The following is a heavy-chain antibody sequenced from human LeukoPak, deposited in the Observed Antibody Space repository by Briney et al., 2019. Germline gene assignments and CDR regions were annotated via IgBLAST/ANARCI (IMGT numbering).Heavy chain of an antibody. CDR3: ARDQGSEGYYYGMDV. CDR1: GFTFSSFW. V-gene: IGHV3-7*01. Sequence: GGSLRLSCAASGFTFSSFWMAWVRQAPGKGLEWVANIKHDGSDKNSVDSVKGRFTISRDNPKNTLFLQMNSLRAEDTAVYYCARDQGSEGYYYGMDVRGQGTTVTVSS. CDR2: IKHDGSDK. J-gene: IGHJ6*02.